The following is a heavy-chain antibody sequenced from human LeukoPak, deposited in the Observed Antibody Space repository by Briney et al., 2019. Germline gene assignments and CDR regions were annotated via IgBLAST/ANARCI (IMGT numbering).Heavy chain of an antibody. CDR1: GGSFSGYY. D-gene: IGHD2-2*01. V-gene: IGHV4-34*01. CDR3: ARHSSKEYYYYYMDV. CDR2: INHSGST. Sequence: SETLSLTCAVYGGSFSGYYWSWIRQPPGKGLEWIGEINHSGSTNYNPSLKSRVTISVDTSKNQFSLKLSSVTAADTAVYYCARHSSKEYYYYYMDVWGKGTTVTVSS. J-gene: IGHJ6*03.